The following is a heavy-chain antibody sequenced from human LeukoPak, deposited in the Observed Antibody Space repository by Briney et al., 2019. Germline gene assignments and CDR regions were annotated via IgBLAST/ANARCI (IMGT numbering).Heavy chain of an antibody. D-gene: IGHD3-10*01. Sequence: PSETLSLTCTVSGGSISSGGYYWSWIRQHPGKGLEWIGYIYYSGSTYYNPSLKSRVTISVDRSKNQFSLKLSSVTAADTAVYYCARAGSIYYYGMDVWGQGTTVTVSS. V-gene: IGHV4-31*03. J-gene: IGHJ6*02. CDR3: ARAGSIYYYGMDV. CDR2: IYYSGST. CDR1: GGSISSGGYY.